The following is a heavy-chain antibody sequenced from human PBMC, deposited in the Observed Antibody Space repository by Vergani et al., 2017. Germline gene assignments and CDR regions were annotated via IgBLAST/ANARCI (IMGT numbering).Heavy chain of an antibody. D-gene: IGHD3-22*01. V-gene: IGHV1-69-2*01. Sequence: VQLVQSGAEVKKPGATMKISCKVSGYTFTDHYMHWVKQAPGKGLEWMGLVDPEDGETIYAEKFKGRVTIAADTSTDTAHLELSSLRPEDTALYYCAIVTYYYDSSGYYLDYWGQGTLVTVSS. J-gene: IGHJ4*02. CDR3: AIVTYYYDSSGYYLDY. CDR2: VDPEDGET. CDR1: GYTFTDHY.